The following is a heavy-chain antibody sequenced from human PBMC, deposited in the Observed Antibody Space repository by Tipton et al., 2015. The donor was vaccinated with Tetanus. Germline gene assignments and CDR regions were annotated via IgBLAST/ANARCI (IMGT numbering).Heavy chain of an antibody. Sequence: SLRLSCAASGFSFSNYGIHWVRQAPGKGLEWVAVISYDGSTKYYGDSVKGRFTISRDNSKSTLYLQMNSLRPEDTAVYYCAKEFQRARIRFFDSWGQGTQVTASS. CDR3: AKEFQRARIRFFDS. V-gene: IGHV3-30*18. J-gene: IGHJ4*02. D-gene: IGHD2-15*01. CDR1: GFSFSNYG. CDR2: ISYDGSTK.